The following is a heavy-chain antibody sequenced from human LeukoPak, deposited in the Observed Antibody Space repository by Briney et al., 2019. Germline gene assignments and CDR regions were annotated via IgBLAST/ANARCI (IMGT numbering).Heavy chain of an antibody. D-gene: IGHD2/OR15-2a*01. CDR2: IYSGGST. J-gene: IGHJ4*02. CDR1: GLTFCSNY. V-gene: IGHV3-53*01. CDR3: ASLLSPSKYTRNDY. Sequence: SLRRSCAVSGLTFCSNYIGCVPQAPGIGIKCVSVIYSGGSTYYADSVKGRFTISRDNSKNTLYLQMNSLRAEDTAVYYCASLLSPSKYTRNDYWGQGTLVTVSS.